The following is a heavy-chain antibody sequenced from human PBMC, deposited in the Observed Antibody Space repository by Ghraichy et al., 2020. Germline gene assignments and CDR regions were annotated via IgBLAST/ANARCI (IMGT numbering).Heavy chain of an antibody. D-gene: IGHD2-15*01. CDR2: IIPIFGTA. V-gene: IGHV1-69*13. CDR3: AKDDSSGNWFDP. J-gene: IGHJ5*02. Sequence: SVKVSCKASGGTFSSYAISWVRQAPGQGLEWMGGIIPIFGTANYAQKFQGRVTITADESTSTAYMELSSLRSEDTAVYYCAKDDSSGNWFDPWGQGTLVTVSS. CDR1: GGTFSSYA.